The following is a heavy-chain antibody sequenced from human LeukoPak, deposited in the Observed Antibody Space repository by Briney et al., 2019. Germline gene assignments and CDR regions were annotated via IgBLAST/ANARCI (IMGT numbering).Heavy chain of an antibody. CDR3: ARDRVANFFDY. J-gene: IGHJ4*02. CDR1: GFTFSSYG. V-gene: IGHV3-33*01. CDR2: IWYDGSNK. D-gene: IGHD3-3*01. Sequence: GGSLRLSCAASGFTFSSYGMHWVRPAPGKGLEWVAVIWYDGSNKYYADSVKGRFTISRDNSKNTLYLQMNSLRAEDTAVYYCARDRVANFFDYWGQGTLVTVSS.